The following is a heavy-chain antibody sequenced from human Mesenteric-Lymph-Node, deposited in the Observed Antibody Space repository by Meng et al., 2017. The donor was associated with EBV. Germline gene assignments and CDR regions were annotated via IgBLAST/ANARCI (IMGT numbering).Heavy chain of an antibody. CDR2: ISGSGSIV. CDR3: ARIGHGYSYGQGLDY. D-gene: IGHD5-18*01. Sequence: VQLVESGGGLVKPGGSLRLSCAASAFTFSDYYMSWIRQAPGKGLEWVSYISGSGSIVYYAGSVKGRFTVSRDNSKNTLYLQMNSLRAEDTALYYCARIGHGYSYGQGLDYWGQGTLVTVSS. J-gene: IGHJ4*02. CDR1: AFTFSDYY. V-gene: IGHV3-11*04.